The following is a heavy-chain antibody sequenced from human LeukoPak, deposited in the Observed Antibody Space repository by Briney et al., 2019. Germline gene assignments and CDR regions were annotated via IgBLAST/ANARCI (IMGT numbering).Heavy chain of an antibody. J-gene: IGHJ6*02. D-gene: IGHD5-18*01. CDR1: GRTFSRYA. Sequence: SVKVSCKASGRTFSRYAISWARHAPTQALEWMRRIIPLFGIAHYAQKFQGRVTNTADKSTSTAYMELSSLRSEDTAVYYCARDQSRGRGYSYGRRGAYYYYGMDVWGQGTTVTVSS. CDR2: IIPLFGIA. V-gene: IGHV1-69*04. CDR3: ARDQSRGRGYSYGRRGAYYYYGMDV.